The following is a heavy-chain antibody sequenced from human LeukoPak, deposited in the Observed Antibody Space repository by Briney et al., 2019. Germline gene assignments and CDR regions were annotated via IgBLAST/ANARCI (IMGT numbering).Heavy chain of an antibody. CDR2: IYPGYSDT. J-gene: IGHJ5*02. Sequence: GEALKISCQGSGYSFTSYLIGWVRQMPGKSLEWMGIIYPGYSDTRYSPSFQGQVTISADKSISTAYLQWSSLKASDTAMYYCARQDGYSSGWPRLSWFDPWGQGTLVTVSS. V-gene: IGHV5-51*01. CDR1: GYSFTSYL. CDR3: ARQDGYSSGWPRLSWFDP. D-gene: IGHD6-19*01.